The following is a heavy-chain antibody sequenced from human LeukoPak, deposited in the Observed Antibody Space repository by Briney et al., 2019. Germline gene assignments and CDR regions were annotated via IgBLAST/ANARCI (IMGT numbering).Heavy chain of an antibody. V-gene: IGHV3-30*18. Sequence: GGSLRLSCAASGFTFSSYGMHWVRQAPGKGLEWVAVVSSDGSVQYYADSVKGRFTISRDNSKNTLYLQMNSLRAEDSAVYHCTKEGSVTSREDFDYWGQGTLVTVFS. J-gene: IGHJ4*02. CDR3: TKEGSVTSREDFDY. CDR1: GFTFSSYG. CDR2: VSSDGSVQ. D-gene: IGHD3-10*01.